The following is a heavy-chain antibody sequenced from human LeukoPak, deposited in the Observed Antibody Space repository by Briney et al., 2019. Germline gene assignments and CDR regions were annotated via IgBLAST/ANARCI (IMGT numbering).Heavy chain of an antibody. J-gene: IGHJ3*02. D-gene: IGHD3-22*01. CDR1: GGSISSYY. CDR2: IYYSGST. Sequence: PSETLSLTCTASGGSISSYYWSWIRQPPGKGLEWIGYIYYSGSTNYNPSLKSRVTISVDTSKNQFSLKLSSVTAADTAVYYCARGTIDYDSSGYYSDAFDIWGQGTMVTVSS. V-gene: IGHV4-59*01. CDR3: ARGTIDYDSSGYYSDAFDI.